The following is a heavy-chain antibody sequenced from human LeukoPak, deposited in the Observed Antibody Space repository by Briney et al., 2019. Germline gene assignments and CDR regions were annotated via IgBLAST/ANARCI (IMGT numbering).Heavy chain of an antibody. CDR3: ARGVRGYSYGYEDY. J-gene: IGHJ4*02. V-gene: IGHV3-30-3*01. CDR2: ISYDGSNK. CDR1: GFTFSSYA. D-gene: IGHD5-18*01. Sequence: GGSLRLSCAASGFTFSSYAMHWVRQAPGKGLEWVAVISYDGSNKYYADSVKGRFTISRDNSKNTLYLQMNSLRAEDTAVYYCARGVRGYSYGYEDYWGQGTLVTVSS.